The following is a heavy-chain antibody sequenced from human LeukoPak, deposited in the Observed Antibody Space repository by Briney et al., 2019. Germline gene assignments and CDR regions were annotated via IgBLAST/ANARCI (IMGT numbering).Heavy chain of an antibody. J-gene: IGHJ4*02. CDR1: GFTFSSYG. V-gene: IGHV3-23*01. CDR3: AKSPGLDYYGSGSSEYYFDY. Sequence: GGSLRLSCAASGFTFSSYGMSWVRQAPGKGLEWVSAISGSGGGTYYADSVKGRFTISRDNSKNTLYLQMNSLRAEDTAVYYCAKSPGLDYYGSGSSEYYFDYWGQGTLVTVSS. D-gene: IGHD3-10*01. CDR2: ISGSGGGT.